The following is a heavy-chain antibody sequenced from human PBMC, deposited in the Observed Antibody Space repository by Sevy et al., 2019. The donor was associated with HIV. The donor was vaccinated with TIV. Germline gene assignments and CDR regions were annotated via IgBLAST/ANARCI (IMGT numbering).Heavy chain of an antibody. CDR1: GFIFSSYN. V-gene: IGHV3-21*01. CDR3: ARERELELEGSVGFDL. CDR2: ISSSYNYI. Sequence: GGSLRLSCAASGFIFSSYNMNWVRQAPGKGLAWVSSISSSYNYIYYADSVKGRFTISRDNAKNSLYLQMNSLRAEDTAVYYCARERELELEGSVGFDLWGRGPLVTVSS. D-gene: IGHD1-7*01. J-gene: IGHJ2*01.